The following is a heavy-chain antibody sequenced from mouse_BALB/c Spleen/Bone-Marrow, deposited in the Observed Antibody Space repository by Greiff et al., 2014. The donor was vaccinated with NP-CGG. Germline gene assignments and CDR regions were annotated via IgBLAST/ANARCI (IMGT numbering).Heavy chain of an antibody. CDR2: TNPDSSTI. V-gene: IGHV4-1*02. CDR1: GFDFSRYW. D-gene: IGHD2-3*01. Sequence: VQLQQPGGGLVRPGGSLKLSCAASGFDFSRYWMTWVRQAPGKGLEWIGETNPDSSTINSTPSLRDKFIISRDNAKNTLYLQMSKVRSEDTALYYCARNGYYGWIAYWGQGTLVTVSA. CDR3: ARNGYYGWIAY. J-gene: IGHJ3*01.